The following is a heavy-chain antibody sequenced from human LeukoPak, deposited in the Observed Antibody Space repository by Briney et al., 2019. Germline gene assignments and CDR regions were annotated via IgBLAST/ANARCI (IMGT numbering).Heavy chain of an antibody. CDR1: GFTFSSYA. Sequence: PGGSLRLSCAASGFTFSSYAMSWVRQAPGKGLEWVSAISGSGGSTYYADSVKGRFTISRDNSKNTLYLQMNSLRAEDTAVYYCAKDSLPYYYDSSGYPYYDYWGQGTLVTVSS. V-gene: IGHV3-23*01. CDR3: AKDSLPYYYDSSGYPYYDY. CDR2: ISGSGGST. J-gene: IGHJ4*02. D-gene: IGHD3-22*01.